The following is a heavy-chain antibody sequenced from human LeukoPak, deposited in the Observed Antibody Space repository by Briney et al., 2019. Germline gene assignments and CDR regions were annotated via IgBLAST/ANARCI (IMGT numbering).Heavy chain of an antibody. CDR2: MNPNSGNT. V-gene: IGHV1-8*01. CDR3: ARGDDSSGYYFN. CDR1: GYTFTSYD. D-gene: IGHD3-22*01. Sequence: GASVMVSCKASGYTFTSYDINWVRQATGQWLEWMGWMNPNSGNTGYAQKFHGRVTMTRNTSISTAYMELSSLRSEDTAVYYCARGDDSSGYYFNWGQGTLVTVSS. J-gene: IGHJ4*02.